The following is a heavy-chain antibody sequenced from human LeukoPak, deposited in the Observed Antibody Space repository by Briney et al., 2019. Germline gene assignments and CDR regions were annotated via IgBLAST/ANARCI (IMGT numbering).Heavy chain of an antibody. J-gene: IGHJ6*04. Sequence: SETLSLTCTVSSGSMSSSYCRWTRQPPGKGLEWIGYIYYSGSTNYNPSLKSRVTISIDTYKNQFSLKLRFLTAAATAAAKCARSSAWYPISMDVWGKGTTVTVSS. CDR2: IYYSGST. CDR3: ARSSAWYPISMDV. V-gene: IGHV4-59*01. CDR1: SGSMSSSY. D-gene: IGHD6-19*01.